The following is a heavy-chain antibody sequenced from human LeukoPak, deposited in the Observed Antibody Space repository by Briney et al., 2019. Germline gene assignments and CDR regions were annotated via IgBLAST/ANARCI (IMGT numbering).Heavy chain of an antibody. Sequence: SETLSLTGAVYGGSFSGYYWSWIRQPPGKGLEWIGEINHSGSTNYNPSLKSRVTISVDTSKNQFSLKLSSVTAADTAVYYCARFPGRQLWFVGYMDVWGTGTTVTVSS. J-gene: IGHJ6*03. D-gene: IGHD5-18*01. CDR3: ARFPGRQLWFVGYMDV. CDR1: GGSFSGYY. CDR2: INHSGST. V-gene: IGHV4-34*01.